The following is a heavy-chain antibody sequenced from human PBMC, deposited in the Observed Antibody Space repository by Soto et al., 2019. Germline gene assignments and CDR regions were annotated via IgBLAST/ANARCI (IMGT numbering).Heavy chain of an antibody. CDR2: INAGNGNT. D-gene: IGHD3-22*01. J-gene: IGHJ4*02. CDR3: AKDYYDSSGYYPPALLFDY. V-gene: IGHV1-3*01. Sequence: ASAKVSWKASGYTFTSYAMRWVRQAHGQRLEWMGWINAGNGNTKYSQKFQGRVTITRDTSASTAYMELSSLRSEDTAVYYCAKDYYDSSGYYPPALLFDYWGQGTLVTVSS. CDR1: GYTFTSYA.